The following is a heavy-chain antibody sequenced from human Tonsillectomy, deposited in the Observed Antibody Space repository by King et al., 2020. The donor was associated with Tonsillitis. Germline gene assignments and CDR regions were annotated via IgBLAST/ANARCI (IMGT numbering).Heavy chain of an antibody. CDR1: GFTFSSYS. V-gene: IGHV3-21*01. CDR3: ARDFRDSSGTTGWFDP. D-gene: IGHD3-22*01. J-gene: IGHJ5*02. CDR2: ISSSSSYI. Sequence: VQLVESGGGLVKPGGSLRLSCAASGFTFSSYSMNWVRQAPGKGLEWVSSISSSSSYIYYADSVKGRFTISSDNAKNSLYLQMNSLRAEDTAVYYCARDFRDSSGTTGWFDPWGQGTLVAVSS.